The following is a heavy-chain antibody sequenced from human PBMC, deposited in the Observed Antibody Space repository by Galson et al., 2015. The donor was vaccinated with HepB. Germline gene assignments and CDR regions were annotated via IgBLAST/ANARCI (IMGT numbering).Heavy chain of an antibody. Sequence: SVKVSCKASGGTFSSYAISWVRQAPGQGLEWMGGIIPIFGTANYAQKFQGRVTITADESTSTAYMELSSLRSEDTAVYYCARERGANYYGSGSYSLNWFDPWGQGTLVTVSS. D-gene: IGHD3-10*01. V-gene: IGHV1-69*13. CDR2: IIPIFGTA. J-gene: IGHJ5*02. CDR3: ARERGANYYGSGSYSLNWFDP. CDR1: GGTFSSYA.